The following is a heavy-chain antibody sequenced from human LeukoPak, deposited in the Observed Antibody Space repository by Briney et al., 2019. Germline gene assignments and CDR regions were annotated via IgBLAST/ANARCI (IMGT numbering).Heavy chain of an antibody. CDR3: ARSIRYSWGPFDY. CDR1: GFTFSSYS. D-gene: IGHD3-9*01. V-gene: IGHV3-21*01. Sequence: PGGSLRLSCAASGFTFSSYSMNWVRQAPGKGLEWVSSISSSSSYIYYADSVKGRFTISRDNAKNSLYLQMNSLRAEDTAVYYCARSIRYSWGPFDYWGQGTLVTVSS. J-gene: IGHJ4*02. CDR2: ISSSSSYI.